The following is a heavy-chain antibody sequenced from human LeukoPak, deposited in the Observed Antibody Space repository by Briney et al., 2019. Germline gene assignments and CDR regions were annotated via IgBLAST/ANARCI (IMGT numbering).Heavy chain of an antibody. CDR2: ISSSGSTI. V-gene: IGHV3-11*04. CDR3: ARADVDTAMVDYFDY. CDR1: GFTFSDYY. D-gene: IGHD5-18*01. J-gene: IGHJ4*02. Sequence: GGSLRLSCAASGFTFSDYYMSWIRQAPGKGLEWVSYISSSGSTIYYADSVKGRFTISRDNAKNTLYLQMNSLRAEDTAVYYCARADVDTAMVDYFDYWGQGTLVTVSS.